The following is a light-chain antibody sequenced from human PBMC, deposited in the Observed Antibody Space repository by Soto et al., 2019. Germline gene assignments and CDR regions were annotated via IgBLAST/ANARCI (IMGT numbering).Light chain of an antibody. CDR1: SSDVGGYNY. V-gene: IGLV2-11*01. J-gene: IGLJ1*01. CDR2: DVI. CDR3: CSYAGSYTFV. Sequence: QSVLTQPRSVSGSPGQSVTLSCTGTSSDVGGYNYVSWYQQHPGEAPKLMIYDVITRPSGVPDRFSGSKSGNTASLTISGLQAEDEADYYCCSYAGSYTFVFGTGTKLTVL.